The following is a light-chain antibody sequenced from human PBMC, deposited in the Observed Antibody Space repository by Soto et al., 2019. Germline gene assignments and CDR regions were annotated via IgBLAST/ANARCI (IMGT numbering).Light chain of an antibody. CDR2: GAS. CDR3: QQYNSWPPLT. CDR1: QSVRSK. J-gene: IGKJ4*02. V-gene: IGKV3-15*01. Sequence: EIVMTQSPATLSVSPGDRATLSCRASQSVRSKLAWYQQKPGQAPRLLIYGASTRATGIPARFSGSGSGTEFALTISSLQSEDRAVYYCQQYNSWPPLTFGGGTKVEIK.